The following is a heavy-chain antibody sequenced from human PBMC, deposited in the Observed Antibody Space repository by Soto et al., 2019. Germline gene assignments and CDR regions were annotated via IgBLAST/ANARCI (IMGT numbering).Heavy chain of an antibody. CDR1: GFTFSSYA. D-gene: IGHD3-3*01. CDR3: ARDVRRPGYYDFWSGSYFDY. CDR2: ISYDGSNK. V-gene: IGHV3-30-3*01. J-gene: IGHJ4*02. Sequence: GGSLRLSCAASGFTFSSYAMHWVRQAPGKGLEWVAVISYDGSNKYYADSVKGRFTISRDNSKNTLYLQMNSLRAEDTAVYYCARDVRRPGYYDFWSGSYFDYWGQGTLVTVSS.